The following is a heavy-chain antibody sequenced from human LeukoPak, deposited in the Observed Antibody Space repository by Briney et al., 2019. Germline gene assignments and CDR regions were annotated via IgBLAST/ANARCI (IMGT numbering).Heavy chain of an antibody. Sequence: PGGSLRLSCAASGFTFSSYWMHWVRQAPGKGLVWVSRINSDGSSTSYADSVKGRFTISRDSAKNTLYLQMNSLRAEDTAVYYCARGFKYGGNSNMDYWGQGTLATVSS. J-gene: IGHJ4*02. V-gene: IGHV3-74*01. CDR1: GFTFSSYW. CDR2: INSDGSST. D-gene: IGHD4-23*01. CDR3: ARGFKYGGNSNMDY.